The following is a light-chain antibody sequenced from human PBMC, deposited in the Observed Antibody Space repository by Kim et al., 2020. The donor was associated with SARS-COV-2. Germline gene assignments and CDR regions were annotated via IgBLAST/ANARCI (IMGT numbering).Light chain of an antibody. V-gene: IGKV1-5*03. Sequence: DIQMTQSPSTLSASVGDRVTITCRASQSISSWLAWYQQKPGKAPKLLIYKATSLESVVPSRFSGSGSGTEFTLTISSLQPDDFATYYCQQYNSYPYTCGQGTKL. CDR1: QSISSW. CDR3: QQYNSYPYT. J-gene: IGKJ2*01. CDR2: KAT.